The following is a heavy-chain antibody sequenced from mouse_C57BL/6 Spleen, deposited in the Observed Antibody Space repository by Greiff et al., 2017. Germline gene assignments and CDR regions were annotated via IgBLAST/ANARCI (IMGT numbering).Heavy chain of an antibody. CDR2: IRNKANNHAT. D-gene: IGHD2-1*01. Sequence: EVKLVESGGGLVQPGGSMKLSCAASGFTFSDAWMDWVRQSPEKGLEWVAEIRNKANNHATYYAESVKGRFTISRDDSKSSVYLQMNSLRAEDTGIYYCTREGFYYGNPAWFAYWGQGTLVTVSA. CDR1: GFTFSDAW. CDR3: TREGFYYGNPAWFAY. V-gene: IGHV6-6*01. J-gene: IGHJ3*01.